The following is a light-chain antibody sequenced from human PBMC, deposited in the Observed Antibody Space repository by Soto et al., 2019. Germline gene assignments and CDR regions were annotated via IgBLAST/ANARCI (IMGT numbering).Light chain of an antibody. CDR2: TAS. V-gene: IGKV1-39*01. CDR3: QQSYSRPYT. J-gene: IGKJ2*01. Sequence: DIEMTQSPSSLSASVGDRVAITCRAGQTISTYLNWYHQKPGTAPKLLIYTASSLQGGVPPRFSGNGSGTLFTLTLSSLQPEDSGIYYCQQSYSRPYTFGQGTTVDIK. CDR1: QTISTY.